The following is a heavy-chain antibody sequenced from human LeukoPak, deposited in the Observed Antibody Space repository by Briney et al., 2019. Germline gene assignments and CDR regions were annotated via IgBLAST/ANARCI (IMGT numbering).Heavy chain of an antibody. CDR1: GFTFSSYS. D-gene: IGHD6-19*01. J-gene: IGHJ3*02. CDR2: ISSSSTYI. Sequence: GGSLRLSCAASGFTFSSYSMIWVRQAPGKGLEWVSSISSSSTYIYYADSMKGRFIISRDNAKNSLYLQMNSLRAEDTAMYYCARLLSGGQGAFDIWGQGTMVTVSS. V-gene: IGHV3-21*01. CDR3: ARLLSGGQGAFDI.